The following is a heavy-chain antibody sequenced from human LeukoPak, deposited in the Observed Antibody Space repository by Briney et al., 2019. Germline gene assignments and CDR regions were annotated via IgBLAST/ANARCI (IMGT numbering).Heavy chain of an antibody. Sequence: SETLSLTCTVSGGSISSYYWSWIRQPPGKGLEWIGYIYYSGSTNYNPSLKSRVTISVDTSKNQFSLKLSSVTAADTAVYYCARGGGGVIITSYYYYLDVWAKGTTVTVSS. D-gene: IGHD3-3*01. CDR2: IYYSGST. V-gene: IGHV4-59*01. J-gene: IGHJ6*03. CDR1: GGSISSYY. CDR3: ARGGGGVIITSYYYYLDV.